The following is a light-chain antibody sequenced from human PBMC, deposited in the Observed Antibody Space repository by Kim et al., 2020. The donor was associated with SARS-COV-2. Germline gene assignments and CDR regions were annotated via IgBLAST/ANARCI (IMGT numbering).Light chain of an antibody. V-gene: IGKV3-11*01. CDR1: QSVRGF. CDR2: DTS. CDR3: QQRSNWPRLT. J-gene: IGKJ1*01. Sequence: SPGERASTTCRASQSVRGFFAWYQQKPGQAPRLLIYDTSTRATDVPATFSGSGSGTDFTLIITSLEPEDFAVYYCQQRSNWPRLTFGQGTKVDIK.